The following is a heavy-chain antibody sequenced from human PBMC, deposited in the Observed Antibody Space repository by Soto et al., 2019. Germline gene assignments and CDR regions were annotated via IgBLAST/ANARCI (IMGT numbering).Heavy chain of an antibody. CDR2: MSYDGSNK. CDR1: RFTFSSYS. V-gene: IGHV3-30-3*01. CDR3: ARGYCSRPSCSHFDC. J-gene: IGHJ4*02. D-gene: IGHD2-2*01. Sequence: LXLSCAASRFTFSSYSVHWVRQAPCKGLEWVAVMSYDGSNKYYADSVKGRFTISSDNSKNTLYLQMNSLGTEDTAVYYCARGYCSRPSCSHFDCWGQGTLVTVSS.